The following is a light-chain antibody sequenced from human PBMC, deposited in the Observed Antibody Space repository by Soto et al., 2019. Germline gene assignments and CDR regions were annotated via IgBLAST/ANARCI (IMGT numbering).Light chain of an antibody. CDR3: ETWDTNVVV. J-gene: IGLJ2*01. V-gene: IGLV4-60*02. CDR1: SGHSTYI. Sequence: QSVLTQSSSASASLGSSVKLTYTLSSGHSTYIIAWHQQQPGKAPRYLMKLEGSGSYNKGSGIPDRFSGSSSGADRYLTISNLQIEDEADYYCETWDTNVVVFGGGTQLTVL. CDR2: LEGSGSY.